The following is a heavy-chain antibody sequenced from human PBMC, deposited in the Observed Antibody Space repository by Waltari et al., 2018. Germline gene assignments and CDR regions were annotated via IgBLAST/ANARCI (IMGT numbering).Heavy chain of an antibody. CDR1: GGSTRTYY. CDR3: ARADTSTSYFYYYMDV. V-gene: IGHV4-59*01. CDR2: IHYIGSS. Sequence: QVQLQESGPGLVKPSETLSLTCTVSGGSTRTYYWRWVRQSPGKGLEWIGYIHYIGSSVYNPSLRSRVAISLDTPNNQFSLRLRSVTAADAAIYYCARADTSTSYFYYYMDVWGKGTTVTVSS. J-gene: IGHJ6*03. D-gene: IGHD1-26*01.